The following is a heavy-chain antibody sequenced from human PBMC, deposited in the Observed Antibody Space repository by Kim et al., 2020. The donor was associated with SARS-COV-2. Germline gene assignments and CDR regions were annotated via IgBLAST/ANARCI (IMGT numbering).Heavy chain of an antibody. CDR2: LGSGGGT. J-gene: IGHJ4*02. CDR3: AKRTSGRSYGYFDY. D-gene: IGHD6-19*01. CDR1: GFTFSSYA. V-gene: IGHV3-23*01. Sequence: GGSLRLSCAASGFTFSSYAMSWVRQVPGKGLEWVSTLGSGGGTYYADSVKGRFTISSDNSKNTLYLQMNSLRAEDTAIYYCAKRTSGRSYGYFDYWGQGTLVTVSS.